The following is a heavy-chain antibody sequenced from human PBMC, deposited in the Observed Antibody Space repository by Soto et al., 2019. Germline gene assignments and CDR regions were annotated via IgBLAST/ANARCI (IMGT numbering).Heavy chain of an antibody. Sequence: QVQLVQSGAEVKKPGSSVKVSCKASGGTFSSYAISWVRQAPGQGLEWMGGIITIFGSANYAQKFQGRVTITADASTNPAYLELSSLRSEDTAVYYCATAYSISFYYYALDVWGQGTTVTVCS. CDR2: IITIFGSA. CDR1: GGTFSSYA. D-gene: IGHD6-6*01. CDR3: ATAYSISFYYYALDV. J-gene: IGHJ6*02. V-gene: IGHV1-69*12.